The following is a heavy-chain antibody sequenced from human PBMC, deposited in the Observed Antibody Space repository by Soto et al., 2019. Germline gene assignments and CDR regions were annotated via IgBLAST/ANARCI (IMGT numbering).Heavy chain of an antibody. CDR2: INPNSGGT. V-gene: IGHV1-2*04. D-gene: IGHD1-1*01. J-gene: IGHJ6*03. CDR3: ARDLHLGGDTTGTTLYMDV. CDR1: GYTFTGYY. Sequence: ASVKVSCKASGYTFTGYYMHWVRQAPGQGLEWMGWINPNSGGTNYAQKFQGWVTMTRDTSISTAYMELSRLRSDDTAVYYCARDLHLGGDTTGTTLYMDVWGKGTTVTVSS.